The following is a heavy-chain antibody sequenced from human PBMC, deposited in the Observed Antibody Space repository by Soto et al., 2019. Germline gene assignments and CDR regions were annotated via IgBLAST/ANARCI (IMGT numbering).Heavy chain of an antibody. CDR2: ISYDGSNK. J-gene: IGHJ6*02. Sequence: LRLSCAASGFTFSAYTMSWVRQAPGKGLEWVAIISYDGSNKYYADSVKGRFTVSRDNSKNTLYLQMNNLRAEDTAVYYCVKDLRTYYYGSGSYYPPLGMDVWGQRTTDTVSS. CDR1: GFTFSAYT. CDR3: VKDLRTYYYGSGSYYPPLGMDV. V-gene: IGHV3-30*04. D-gene: IGHD3-10*01.